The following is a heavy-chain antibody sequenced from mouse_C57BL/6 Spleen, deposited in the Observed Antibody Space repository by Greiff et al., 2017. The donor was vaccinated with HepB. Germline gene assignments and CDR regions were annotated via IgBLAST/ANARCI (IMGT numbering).Heavy chain of an antibody. Sequence: VQLQQSGAELAKPGASVKLSCKASGYTFTSYWMHWVKQRPGQGLEWIGYINPSSGYTKYNQKFKDKATLTADKSSSTAYMQLSSLTYEDSAVYYCARWRDDYDGRFAWFAYWGQGTLVTVSA. CDR1: GYTFTSYW. V-gene: IGHV1-7*01. CDR2: INPSSGYT. J-gene: IGHJ3*01. D-gene: IGHD2-4*01. CDR3: ARWRDDYDGRFAWFAY.